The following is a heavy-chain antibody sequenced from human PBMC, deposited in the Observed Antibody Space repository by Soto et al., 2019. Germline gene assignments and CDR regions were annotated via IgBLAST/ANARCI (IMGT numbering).Heavy chain of an antibody. Sequence: LVESGGGLVSPGGSLRLSCVASGFRFSDHSMTWVRQAPGKGLEWLSSISGSSGFVSYADSVKGRFTISRHNAKYSVFLQMNSLRVEDTAVYFCARDDVSRTGEEGLLDYWGQGTLVTVSS. V-gene: IGHV3-21*01. CDR3: ARDDVSRTGEEGLLDY. D-gene: IGHD7-27*01. J-gene: IGHJ4*02. CDR1: GFRFSDHS. CDR2: ISGSSGFV.